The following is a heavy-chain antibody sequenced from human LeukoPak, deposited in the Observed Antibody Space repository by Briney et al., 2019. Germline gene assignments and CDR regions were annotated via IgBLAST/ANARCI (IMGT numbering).Heavy chain of an antibody. J-gene: IGHJ4*02. Sequence: ASVKVSCKASGYTFTSYGISWVRQAPGQGVEWLGWISAYNGNTNYAQKLQGRVTMTTDTSTSTAYMELRSLRSDDTAVYYCARGAHYDFWSGDPTYYFDYWGQGTLVTVSS. V-gene: IGHV1-18*01. D-gene: IGHD3-3*01. CDR3: ARGAHYDFWSGDPTYYFDY. CDR1: GYTFTSYG. CDR2: ISAYNGNT.